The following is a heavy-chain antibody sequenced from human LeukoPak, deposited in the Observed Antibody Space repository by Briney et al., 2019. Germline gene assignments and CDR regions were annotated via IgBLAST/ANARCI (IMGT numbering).Heavy chain of an antibody. CDR1: GYTFTSYG. Sequence: GASVKVSCKASGYTFTSYGISWVRQATGQGLEWVGRMNPNSGNTGYAQKFQGRVTITRNTSISTAYMELSSLRSEDTAVYYCARGHSGWLYDVFDLWGQGTMVTVSS. CDR3: ARGHSGWLYDVFDL. V-gene: IGHV1-8*03. J-gene: IGHJ3*01. CDR2: MNPNSGNT. D-gene: IGHD6-19*01.